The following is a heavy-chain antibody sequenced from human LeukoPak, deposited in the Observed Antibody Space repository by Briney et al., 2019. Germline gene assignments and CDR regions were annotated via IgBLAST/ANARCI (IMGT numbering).Heavy chain of an antibody. V-gene: IGHV1-69*04. D-gene: IGHD6-6*01. CDR1: GGTYSSYA. CDR3: ARDLMSSSSKGVAEQVGGF. CDR2: IIPILGIA. Sequence: SVKVSCKASGGTYSSYAISWVRQAPGQGLEWMGRIIPILGIANYAQKFQGRVTITADKSTSTAYMELSSLRSEDTAVYYCARDLMSSSSKGVAEQVGGFWGQGTLVTVSS. J-gene: IGHJ4*02.